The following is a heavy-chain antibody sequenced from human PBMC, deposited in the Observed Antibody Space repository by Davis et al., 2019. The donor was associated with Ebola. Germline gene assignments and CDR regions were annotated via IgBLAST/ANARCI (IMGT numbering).Heavy chain of an antibody. V-gene: IGHV1-8*01. Sequence: ASVQVSCKASGYTFTSYDINWVRQATGQGLEWMGWMNPNSGNTGYAQKFQGRVTMTRNTSISTAYMELSSLRSEDTAVYYCARVPRALWDRLFDPWGQGTLVTVSS. CDR2: MNPNSGNT. CDR1: GYTFTSYD. J-gene: IGHJ5*02. CDR3: ARVPRALWDRLFDP. D-gene: IGHD3-10*01.